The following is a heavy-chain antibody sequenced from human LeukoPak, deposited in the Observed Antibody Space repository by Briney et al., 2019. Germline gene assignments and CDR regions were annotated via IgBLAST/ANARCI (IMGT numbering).Heavy chain of an antibody. J-gene: IGHJ4*02. CDR1: GGSFSGYY. CDR2: INHSGST. Sequence: PSETLSLTCAVYGGSFSGYYWSWIRQPPGKGLEWIGEINHSGSTNYNPSLKSRVTISVDTSKNQFSLKLSSVTAADTAVYYCARGGNYDFWSGYYWLDYWGQGTLVTVSS. V-gene: IGHV4-34*01. CDR3: ARGGNYDFWSGYYWLDY. D-gene: IGHD3-3*01.